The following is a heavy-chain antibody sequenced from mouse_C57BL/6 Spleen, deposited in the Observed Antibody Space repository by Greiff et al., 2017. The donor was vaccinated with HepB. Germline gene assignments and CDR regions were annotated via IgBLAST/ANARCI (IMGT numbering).Heavy chain of an antibody. CDR3: ASSITTVVDY. Sequence: EVQLQESGGDLVKPGGSLKLSCAASGFTFSSYGMSWVRQTPDKRLEWVATISSGGSYTYYPDSVKGRFTISRDNAKNTLYLQMSSLKSEDTAMYYCASSITTVVDYWGQGTTLTVSS. CDR1: GFTFSSYG. CDR2: ISSGGSYT. J-gene: IGHJ2*01. D-gene: IGHD1-1*01. V-gene: IGHV5-6*01.